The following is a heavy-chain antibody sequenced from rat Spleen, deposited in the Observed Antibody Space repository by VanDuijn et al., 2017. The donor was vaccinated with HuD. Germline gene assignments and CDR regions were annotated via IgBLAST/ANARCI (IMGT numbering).Heavy chain of an antibody. V-gene: IGHV5-31*01. Sequence: EVHLVESGGGLIQPGRSLKLSCVASGFTFNNYWMTWIRQAPGKGLEWFASITNTGRSTFYPDSVKGRFTLSRDNAKSTLYLQMNSLRSEDTATYYCARQRGPSWFAYWGQGTLVTVSS. CDR1: GFTFNNYW. J-gene: IGHJ3*01. CDR3: ARQRGPSWFAY. CDR2: ITNTGRST. D-gene: IGHD3-1*01.